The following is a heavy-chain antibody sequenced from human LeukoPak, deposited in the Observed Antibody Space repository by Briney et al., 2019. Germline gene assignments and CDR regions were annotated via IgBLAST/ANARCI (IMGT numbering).Heavy chain of an antibody. CDR2: IYPGDSDT. D-gene: IGHD3-22*01. CDR3: ARRTYYYDSSGYYEGPFDY. V-gene: IGHV5-51*01. J-gene: IGHJ4*02. Sequence: GESLKISCKGSGYSFTSYWIGWVRQVPGKGLEWMGVIYPGDSDTRYSPSFQGQVTISADKSISTAYLQWSSLKASDTAMYYCARRTYYYDSSGYYEGPFDYWGQGTLVTVSS. CDR1: GYSFTSYW.